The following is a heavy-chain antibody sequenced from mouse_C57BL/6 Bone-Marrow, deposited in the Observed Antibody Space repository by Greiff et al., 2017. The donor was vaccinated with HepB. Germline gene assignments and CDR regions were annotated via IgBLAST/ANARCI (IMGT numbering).Heavy chain of an antibody. Sequence: QVQLKQSGAELVRPGASVTLSCKASGYTFTDYEMHWVKQTPVHGLEWIGAIDPETGGTAYNQKFKGKAILTADKSSSTAYMELRSLTSEDSAVYYCTRYYYGSPFAYWGQGTLVTVSA. V-gene: IGHV1-15*01. CDR1: GYTFTDYE. D-gene: IGHD1-1*01. J-gene: IGHJ3*01. CDR2: IDPETGGT. CDR3: TRYYYGSPFAY.